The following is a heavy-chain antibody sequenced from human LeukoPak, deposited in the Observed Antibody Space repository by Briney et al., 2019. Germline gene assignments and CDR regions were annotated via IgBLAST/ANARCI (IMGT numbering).Heavy chain of an antibody. V-gene: IGHV3-23*01. Sequence: GGSLRLSCAASGFTFSSYAMSWVRQAPGKGLEWVSAISGSGGSTYYADSVKGRFTISRDNAKNTLYLQVNSLRAEDTAVYYCAQGGSPGALDYWGRGTLVTVSS. J-gene: IGHJ4*02. CDR1: GFTFSSYA. CDR3: AQGGSPGALDY. CDR2: ISGSGGST. D-gene: IGHD2-15*01.